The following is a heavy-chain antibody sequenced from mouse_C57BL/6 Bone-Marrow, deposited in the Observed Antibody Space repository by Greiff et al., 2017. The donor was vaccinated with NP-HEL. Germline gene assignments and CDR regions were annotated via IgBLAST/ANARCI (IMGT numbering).Heavy chain of an antibody. CDR2: ISSGGIYN. D-gene: IGHD4-1*01. Sequence: EVKLMESGGDLVKPGGSLKLSCAASGFTFSSYGMSWVRQTPDKRLEWVATISSGGIYNYYPDSVKGRFTISRDNAKNTLYLQMSSLKSEDTAMYYCARRNWVPFDYWGQGTTLTVSS. J-gene: IGHJ2*01. V-gene: IGHV5-6*02. CDR3: ARRNWVPFDY. CDR1: GFTFSSYG.